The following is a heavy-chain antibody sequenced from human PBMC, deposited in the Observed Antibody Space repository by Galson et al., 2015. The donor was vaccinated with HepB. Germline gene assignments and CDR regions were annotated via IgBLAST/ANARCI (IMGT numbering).Heavy chain of an antibody. V-gene: IGHV1-18*04. D-gene: IGHD3-22*01. CDR1: GYTFTNYG. CDR2: IRTYSGHT. Sequence: SVKVSCKASGYTFTNYGVNWVRQAPGQGLEWMGWIRTYSGHTIYAQKFQGRLTMTTDTSTSTVYMELRSLRSDDTAVYYCAREDYYDSSPYAFDTWGQGTRVTVSS. CDR3: AREDYYDSSPYAFDT. J-gene: IGHJ3*02.